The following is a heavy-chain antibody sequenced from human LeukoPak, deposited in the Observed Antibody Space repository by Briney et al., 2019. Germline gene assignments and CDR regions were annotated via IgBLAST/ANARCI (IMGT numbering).Heavy chain of an antibody. CDR2: ISSSSSYI. V-gene: IGHV3-21*01. CDR3: ARDWYYYDSSGYYPLGFDY. J-gene: IGHJ4*02. CDR1: GFTFSSYN. Sequence: GGSLRLSCAASGFTFSSYNMNWVRQAPGKGLEWDSSISSSSSYIYYADSVKGRFTISRDNAKNSLYLQMNSLRAEDTAVYYCARDWYYYDSSGYYPLGFDYWGQGTLVTVSS. D-gene: IGHD3-22*01.